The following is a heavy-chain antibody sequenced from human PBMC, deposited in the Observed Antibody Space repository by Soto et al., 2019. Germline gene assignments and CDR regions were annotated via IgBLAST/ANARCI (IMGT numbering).Heavy chain of an antibody. D-gene: IGHD3-22*01. CDR2: IDLSDSYT. J-gene: IGHJ3*02. Sequence: EVQLVQSGAEVKKPGESLRISCKGSGYSFTSYWISWVRQMPGKGLEWMGRIDLSDSYTNYSPSFQGHVTISADKSISTAYLQWSSLKASDTAMYYCAREGWNSSGYYGHDAFDIWGQGTMVTVSS. V-gene: IGHV5-10-1*03. CDR3: AREGWNSSGYYGHDAFDI. CDR1: GYSFTSYW.